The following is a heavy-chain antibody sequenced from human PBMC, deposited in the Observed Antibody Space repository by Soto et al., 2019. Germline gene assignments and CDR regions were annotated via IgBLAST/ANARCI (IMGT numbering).Heavy chain of an antibody. D-gene: IGHD6-13*01. CDR2: ISAYNGNT. J-gene: IGHJ4*02. CDR1: GYTFTSYG. V-gene: IGHV1-18*01. Sequence: QVQLVQSGAEVKKPGASVKVSCKASGYTFTSYGISWVRQAPGQGLEWMGWISAYNGNTNYAQQLQGRVTMTTYTSTSTAYMELRSLGSDDTAVYDCARDWAAAGPFDYWGQGTLLTVSS. CDR3: ARDWAAAGPFDY.